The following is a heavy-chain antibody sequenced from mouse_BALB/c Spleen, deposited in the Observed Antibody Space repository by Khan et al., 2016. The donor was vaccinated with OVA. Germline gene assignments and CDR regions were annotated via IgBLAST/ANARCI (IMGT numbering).Heavy chain of an antibody. J-gene: IGHJ4*01. V-gene: IGHV14-3*02. CDR1: GFNIKDTY. CDR3: ARTEIHSYGSYVLDY. CDR2: IDPATGNI. D-gene: IGHD1-2*01. Sequence: VQLQQSGAELVKPGASVKLSCTVSGFNIKDTYIHWVNQRPEQGLEWIGRIDPATGNIKYDPKFQGKATITSDTSYKRVDLHLSSVTSEDTAVYYCARTEIHSYGSYVLDYWGQGTSVTVSS.